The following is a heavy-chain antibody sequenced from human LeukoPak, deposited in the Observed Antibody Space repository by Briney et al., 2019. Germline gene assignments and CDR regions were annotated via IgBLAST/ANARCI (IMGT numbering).Heavy chain of an antibody. CDR3: ARDPERTRSSYYYYYMDV. V-gene: IGHV1-2*02. CDR2: INPNSGGT. J-gene: IGHJ6*03. Sequence: ASVKVSCKASGGTFSSYAISWVRQAPGQGLEWMGWINPNSGGTNYAQKFQGRVTMTRDTSISTAYMELSRLRSDDTAVYYCARDPERTRSSYYYYYMDVWGKGTTVTVSS. D-gene: IGHD1-1*01. CDR1: GGTFSSYA.